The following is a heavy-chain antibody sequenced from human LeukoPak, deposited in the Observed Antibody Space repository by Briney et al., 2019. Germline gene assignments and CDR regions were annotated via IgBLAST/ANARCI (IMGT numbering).Heavy chain of an antibody. CDR1: GGSISSSSYY. Sequence: ETLSLTCTVSGGSISSSSYYWGWIRQPPGKGLEWIGEINHSGSTNYNPSLKSRVTISVDTSKNQFSLKLSSVTAADTAVYYCARDIYRAQLWFGFDYWGQGTLVTVSS. CDR3: ARDIYRAQLWFGFDY. V-gene: IGHV4-39*07. CDR2: INHSGST. J-gene: IGHJ4*02. D-gene: IGHD3-10*01.